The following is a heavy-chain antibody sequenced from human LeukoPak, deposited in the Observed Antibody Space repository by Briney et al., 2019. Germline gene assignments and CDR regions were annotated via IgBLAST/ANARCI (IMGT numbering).Heavy chain of an antibody. Sequence: GGSLRLSCAASGFTFSSYAMSWVRQAPGKGLEWVSGISGIAGSAYYADSVKGRFTISRDSSKNTLYLQMNSLRAEDTAVYYCAKNYGSGGRWFDPWGLGTLVTVSS. D-gene: IGHD3-10*01. CDR3: AKNYGSGGRWFDP. CDR1: GFTFSSYA. CDR2: ISGIAGSA. V-gene: IGHV3-23*01. J-gene: IGHJ5*02.